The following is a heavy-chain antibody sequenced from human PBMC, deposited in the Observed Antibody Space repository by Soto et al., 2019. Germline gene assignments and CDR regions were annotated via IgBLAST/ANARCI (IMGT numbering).Heavy chain of an antibody. D-gene: IGHD3-9*01. CDR1: GFTFSDYY. Sequence: QVQLVESGGGLVKPGGSLRLSCAASGFTFSDYYMSWIRQAPGKGLEWVSYISSSGSTIYYADSVKGRFTISRDNAKNSLYLQMNSLRAEDTAVYYCAREPYYDILTGYLSYSYYYMDVWGKGTTVTVSS. V-gene: IGHV3-11*01. CDR3: AREPYYDILTGYLSYSYYYMDV. J-gene: IGHJ6*03. CDR2: ISSSGSTI.